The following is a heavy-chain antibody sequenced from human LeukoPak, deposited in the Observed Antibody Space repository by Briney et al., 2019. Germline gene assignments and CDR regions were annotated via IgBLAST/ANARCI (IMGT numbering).Heavy chain of an antibody. CDR2: IYHSGST. J-gene: IGHJ5*02. Sequence: PSETLSLTCTVSGYSISSGYYWGWIRQPPGKGLEWIGSIYHSGSTYYNPSLKSRVTISVDTSKNQFSLKLSSVTAADTAIYYCARHKAFKYNWFDPWGQGTLVTVSS. V-gene: IGHV4-38-2*02. CDR1: GYSISSGYY. CDR3: ARHKAFKYNWFDP.